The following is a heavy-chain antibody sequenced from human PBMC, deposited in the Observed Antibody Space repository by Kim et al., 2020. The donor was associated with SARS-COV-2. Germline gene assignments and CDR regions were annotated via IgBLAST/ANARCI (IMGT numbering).Heavy chain of an antibody. D-gene: IGHD4-4*01. CDR1: GFTFSSYA. J-gene: IGHJ4*02. CDR2: ISGSGGST. Sequence: GGSLRLSCAASGFTFSSYAMSWVRQAPGKGLEWVSAISGSGGSTYYADSVKGRFTISRDNSKNTLYLQMNSLRAEDTAVYYCAKVAFSTVTTSLHFDYWGQGALVTVSS. CDR3: AKVAFSTVTTSLHFDY. V-gene: IGHV3-23*01.